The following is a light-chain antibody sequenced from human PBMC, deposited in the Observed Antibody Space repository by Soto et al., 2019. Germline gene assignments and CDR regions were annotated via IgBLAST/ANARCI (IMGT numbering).Light chain of an antibody. Sequence: QSVLTQPPSASGTPGQRVTISCSGTFSNLGSNFVFWYQQLPGAAPKLLISRNDQRPSGVPDRFSGSKSGTSASLAISGLRSEDEADYHCAAWDDSLRGVVFGGGIQLTVL. V-gene: IGLV1-47*01. J-gene: IGLJ2*01. CDR2: RND. CDR3: AAWDDSLRGVV. CDR1: FSNLGSNF.